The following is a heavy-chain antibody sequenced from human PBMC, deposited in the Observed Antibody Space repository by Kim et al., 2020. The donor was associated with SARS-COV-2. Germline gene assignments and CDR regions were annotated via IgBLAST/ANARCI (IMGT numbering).Heavy chain of an antibody. J-gene: IGHJ4*02. Sequence: SLKSRVTISVDTSKNQFSLKLSSVTAADTAVYYCAGSIFGVVIMNYFDYWGQGTLVTVSS. V-gene: IGHV4-39*01. D-gene: IGHD3-3*01. CDR3: AGSIFGVVIMNYFDY.